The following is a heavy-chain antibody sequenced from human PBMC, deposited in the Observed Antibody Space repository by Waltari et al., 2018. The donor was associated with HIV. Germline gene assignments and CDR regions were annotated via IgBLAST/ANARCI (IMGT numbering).Heavy chain of an antibody. CDR3: VRICKLNCYYYYGMDV. CDR1: GFTFSNYD. V-gene: IGHV3-13*01. Sequence: EVQLVESGGGLVQPGGSLRLSCAASGFTFSNYDMHWVRQATGKGLEWVSGIGTAGDTYYPGSVKGRFTISRENAKNSVHRQMNSLRAGDTAVYYCVRICKLNCYYYYGMDVWGQGTTVTVSS. J-gene: IGHJ6*02. CDR2: IGTAGDT. D-gene: IGHD1-1*01.